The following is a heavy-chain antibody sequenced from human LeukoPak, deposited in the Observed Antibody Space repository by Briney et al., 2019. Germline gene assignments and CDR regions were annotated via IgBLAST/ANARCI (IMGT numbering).Heavy chain of an antibody. D-gene: IGHD6-13*01. CDR3: ANGVGIAGAGTFDY. Sequence: PGGSLRLSCAASGFTFSSYAMSWVRQPPGKWLEWVSAISVSGGSTYYADSVKGRFTISRDNSKNTLYLQMNSLRAEDTDVYYCANGVGIAGAGTFDYWGQGTLVTVSS. V-gene: IGHV3-23*01. J-gene: IGHJ4*02. CDR1: GFTFSSYA. CDR2: ISVSGGST.